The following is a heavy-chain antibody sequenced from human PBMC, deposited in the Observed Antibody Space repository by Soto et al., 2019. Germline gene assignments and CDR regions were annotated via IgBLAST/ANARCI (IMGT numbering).Heavy chain of an antibody. CDR3: AKDKAVTTFYHYGVDV. CDR2: ISYDGSNK. D-gene: IGHD4-17*01. CDR1: GFTFSSYG. Sequence: QVQLVESGGGVVQPGRSLRLSCAASGFTFSSYGMHWVRQAPGKGLEWVAVISYDGSNKYYADSVKGRFTISRDNSKNTLYLQMNSLRAEDTAVYYCAKDKAVTTFYHYGVDVWGQGTTVTVSS. J-gene: IGHJ6*02. V-gene: IGHV3-30*18.